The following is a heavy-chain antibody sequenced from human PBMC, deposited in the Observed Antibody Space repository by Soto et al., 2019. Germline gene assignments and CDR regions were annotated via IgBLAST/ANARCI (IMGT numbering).Heavy chain of an antibody. CDR3: ATGIQWDPVY. CDR2: FDPEDCET. V-gene: IGHV1-24*01. CDR1: GYTXNELS. Sequence: GXSXKVSYKVSGYTXNELSMHWVRQAPGKGLEWMGGFDPEDCETIYAQTFQGRVTMTDDTSTDTAYMELRSLRSEDTAVYYCATGIQWDPVYWGQGTLVTVSS. D-gene: IGHD1-26*01. J-gene: IGHJ4*02.